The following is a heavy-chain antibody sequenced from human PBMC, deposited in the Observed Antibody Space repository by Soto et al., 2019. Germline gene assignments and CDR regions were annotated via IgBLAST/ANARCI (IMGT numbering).Heavy chain of an antibody. D-gene: IGHD6-6*01. CDR1: GFTLSGYA. CDR3: ARRARPDFYYMDV. J-gene: IGHJ6*03. Sequence: EVQLAESGGGLAQPGGSLRLSCAASGFTLSGYAMDWVRQAPGKGLEYVSGISSNGVGTYYANSVQGRFTISRDNSKNTVYLPMGSLRPEAMAVYYCARRARPDFYYMDVWGKGTTVTVSS. CDR2: ISSNGVGT. V-gene: IGHV3-64*01.